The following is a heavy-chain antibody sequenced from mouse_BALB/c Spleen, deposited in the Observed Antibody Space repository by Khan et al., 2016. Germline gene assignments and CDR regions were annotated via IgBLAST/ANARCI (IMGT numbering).Heavy chain of an antibody. V-gene: IGHV2-6-7*01. CDR1: GFSLIAYG. CDR2: IWGDGTT. Sequence: VELVESGPGLVAPSQSLSITCTVSGFSLIAYGVNWVRQPPGKSLEWLGMIWGDGTTDYNSALKSRLNITKDNSKSQVFLKMNSLQTDDTARYXCARDGWGYYAMDYWGQGTSVTVSS. D-gene: IGHD2-2*01. J-gene: IGHJ4*01. CDR3: ARDGWGYYAMDY.